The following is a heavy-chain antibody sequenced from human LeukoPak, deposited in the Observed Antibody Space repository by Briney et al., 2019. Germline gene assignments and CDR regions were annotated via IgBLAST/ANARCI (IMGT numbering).Heavy chain of an antibody. CDR3: ATIAAAGTHNWFDP. D-gene: IGHD6-13*01. Sequence: SETLSLTCTVSGGSNSICYWSWIRQSPGKGLEWIGFLYDSGSTRYNPSLKSRVTISIDTSKSQFSLKLSSVTAADTAVYYCATIAAAGTHNWFDPWGQGTLVTVSS. CDR2: LYDSGST. V-gene: IGHV4-59*12. J-gene: IGHJ5*02. CDR1: GGSNSICY.